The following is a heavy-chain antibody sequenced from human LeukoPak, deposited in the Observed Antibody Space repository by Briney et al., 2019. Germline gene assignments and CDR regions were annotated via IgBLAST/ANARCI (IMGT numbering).Heavy chain of an antibody. CDR1: GFTFSSYA. D-gene: IGHD3-10*01. J-gene: IGHJ4*02. Sequence: GSLRLSCAASGFTFSSYAMSWVRQAPGKGLEWVSAISGDGKSTYYAESMKGRFTLSRDNSKDTLYLQMDSLRAEDTAVYYCASSRVYGSHDYWGQGTLVTVSS. CDR2: ISGDGKST. V-gene: IGHV3-23*01. CDR3: ASSRVYGSHDY.